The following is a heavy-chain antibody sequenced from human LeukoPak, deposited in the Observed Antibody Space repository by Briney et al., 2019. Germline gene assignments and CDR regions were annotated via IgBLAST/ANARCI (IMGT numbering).Heavy chain of an antibody. CDR2: ISGSGGST. CDR1: GFTFSSYA. CDR3: AKERDSGWFDP. J-gene: IGHJ5*02. D-gene: IGHD1-26*01. V-gene: IGHV3-23*01. Sequence: GGSLRLSCEASGFTFSSYAMSWVRQAPGKGLEWASAISGSGGSTYYADSVKGRFTISRDNSKNTLHLQMNSLRAEDTAVYYCAKERDSGWFDPWGQGTLVTVSS.